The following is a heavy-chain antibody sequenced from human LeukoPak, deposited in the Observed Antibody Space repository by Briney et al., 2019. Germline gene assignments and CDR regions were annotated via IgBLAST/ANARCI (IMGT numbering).Heavy chain of an antibody. CDR3: AKGGNDYNWGLNHFDN. Sequence: GGSLRLSCEASGMTFKIYPMSWLRQAPGEGLEWVSGLTNSGDITYYSDSVKGRFTISRDNSKNTLYLQMNSLRPEDTARYYCAKGGNDYNWGLNHFDNWGQGTLVTVSS. J-gene: IGHJ4*02. V-gene: IGHV3-23*01. D-gene: IGHD4-4*01. CDR1: GMTFKIYP. CDR2: LTNSGDIT.